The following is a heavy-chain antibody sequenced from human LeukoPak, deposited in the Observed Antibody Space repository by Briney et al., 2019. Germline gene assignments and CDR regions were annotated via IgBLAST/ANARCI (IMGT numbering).Heavy chain of an antibody. D-gene: IGHD3-10*01. CDR3: AKRSSGRSGFDY. CDR2: IVTSGGST. CDR1: GFTFSNYW. Sequence: GGSLRLSCAASGFTFSNYWMSWVRQAPGKGLEWVSGIVTSGGSTYYADSVKGRFTISRDNSKNSLYLQMNSLRADDTALYYCAKRSSGRSGFDYWGQGTLVTVSS. J-gene: IGHJ4*02. V-gene: IGHV3-23*01.